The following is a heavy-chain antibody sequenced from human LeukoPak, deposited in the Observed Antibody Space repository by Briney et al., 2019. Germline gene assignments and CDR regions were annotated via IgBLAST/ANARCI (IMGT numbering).Heavy chain of an antibody. D-gene: IGHD3-10*01. CDR2: INHSGST. J-gene: IGHJ4*02. CDR3: ARVVLLWFGDCYFDY. V-gene: IGHV4-34*01. Sequence: SETLSLTCAVYGGSFSGYYWSCIRQPPGKGLEWIGEINHSGSTNYNPSLKSRVTISVDTSKNQFSLKLSSVTAADTAVYYCARVVLLWFGDCYFDYWGQGTLVTVSS. CDR1: GGSFSGYY.